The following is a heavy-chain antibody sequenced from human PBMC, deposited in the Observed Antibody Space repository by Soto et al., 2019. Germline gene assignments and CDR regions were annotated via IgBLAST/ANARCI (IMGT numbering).Heavy chain of an antibody. Sequence: GGSLRLSCSASGFAFSNSAMYWVRQAPGKGLEYVATITSYGGTTYYADSVKGRFTISRDNSKNILYLQMSSLRPEDTAVYYCVKGEVMIFGVVTFDRWGQGTLVTVSS. V-gene: IGHV3-64D*06. D-gene: IGHD3-3*01. J-gene: IGHJ5*02. CDR2: ITSYGGTT. CDR1: GFAFSNSA. CDR3: VKGEVMIFGVVTFDR.